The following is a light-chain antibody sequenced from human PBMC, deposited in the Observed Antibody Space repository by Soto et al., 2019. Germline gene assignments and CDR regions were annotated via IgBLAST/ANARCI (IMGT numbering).Light chain of an antibody. Sequence: QSALTQPRSVSGSPGQSVTISCTGTSSDVGGYNYVSWYQQHPGKAPKLMIYDVSKRPSGVPDRFSGSKSGNTASLTISALQAEDEADYYCCSYAGSYTHVFGTGTKVTVL. J-gene: IGLJ1*01. CDR2: DVS. CDR3: CSYAGSYTHV. CDR1: SSDVGGYNY. V-gene: IGLV2-11*01.